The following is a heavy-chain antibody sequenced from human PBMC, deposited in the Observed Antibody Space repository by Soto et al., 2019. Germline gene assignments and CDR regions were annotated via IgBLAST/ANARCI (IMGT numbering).Heavy chain of an antibody. V-gene: IGHV1-3*01. Sequence: AVSVKVSCKASGYTFTSYAMHWVRQAPGQRLEWMGWINAGNGNTKYSQKFQGRVTITRDTSASTAYMELSSLRSEDTAVYYCARPHSGYDFDYWGQGTLVTVSS. CDR1: GYTFTSYA. J-gene: IGHJ4*02. D-gene: IGHD5-12*01. CDR2: INAGNGNT. CDR3: ARPHSGYDFDY.